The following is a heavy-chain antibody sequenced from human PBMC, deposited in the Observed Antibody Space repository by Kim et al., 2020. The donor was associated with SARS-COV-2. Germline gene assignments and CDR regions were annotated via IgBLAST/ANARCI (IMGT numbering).Heavy chain of an antibody. CDR3: AREGFGEFGDA. D-gene: IGHD3-10*01. V-gene: IGHV3-48*04. CDR1: GFTFSTYN. Sequence: GGSLRLSCAASGFTFSTYNMNWVRQAPGKGLEWVSYISSSSSTIYYADSVKGRFTISRDNAKNSLFLLMNSLRAEDTAVYYCAREGFGEFGDAWGQGSLV. CDR2: ISSSSSTI. J-gene: IGHJ5*02.